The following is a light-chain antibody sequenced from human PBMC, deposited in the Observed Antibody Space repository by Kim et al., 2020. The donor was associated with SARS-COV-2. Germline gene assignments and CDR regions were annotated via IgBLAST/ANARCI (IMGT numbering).Light chain of an antibody. CDR3: QQYNSWPPYN. J-gene: IGKJ2*01. CDR1: QSVSSN. V-gene: IGKV3-15*01. CDR2: GAS. Sequence: GAPGERATLSCRASQSVSSNLAWYQQKPGQAPRLLIYGASTRATGIPARFSGSGSGTEFTLSISSLQSEDFAVYYCQQYNSWPPYNFGLGTKLEIK.